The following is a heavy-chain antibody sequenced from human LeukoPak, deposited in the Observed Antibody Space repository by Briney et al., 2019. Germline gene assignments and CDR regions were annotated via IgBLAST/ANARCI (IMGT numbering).Heavy chain of an antibody. CDR3: ARAVGCSSTTCLGFDY. D-gene: IGHD2-2*01. CDR1: GFTFSSYS. J-gene: IGHJ4*02. CDR2: ISTSSYT. V-gene: IGHV3-21*01. Sequence: GGSLRLSCAASGFTFSSYSMTWVRQAPGKGLEWVSYISTSSYTYYADSVKGRFTISRDNAKNSLYLQVNSLRAEDTAVYYCARAVGCSSTTCLGFDYWGQGSLVTVSS.